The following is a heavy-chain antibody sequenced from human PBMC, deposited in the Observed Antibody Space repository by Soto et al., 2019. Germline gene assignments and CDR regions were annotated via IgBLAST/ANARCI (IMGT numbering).Heavy chain of an antibody. CDR1: GGSFSGYY. CDR2: INHSGST. Sequence: SETLSLTCAVYGGSFSGYYWSWSRQPPGKGQERIGEINHSGSTNYNPSLKSRVTISVDTSKNQFSLKLSSVSAADTAVYYCARGPQLNYDYVWASYPGLSCFDPWGQGTLVTVSS. D-gene: IGHD3-16*02. CDR3: ARGPQLNYDYVWASYPGLSCFDP. J-gene: IGHJ5*02. V-gene: IGHV4-34*01.